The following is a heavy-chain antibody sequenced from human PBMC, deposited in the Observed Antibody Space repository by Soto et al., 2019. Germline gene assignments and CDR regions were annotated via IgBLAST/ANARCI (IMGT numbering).Heavy chain of an antibody. D-gene: IGHD2-15*01. Sequence: GWSLRLSCAASGFTFSSYGMHWVRQAPGKGLEWVAVIWYDGSNKYYADSVKGRFTISRDNSKNTLYLQMNSLRAEDTAVYYCAREAVVVVAATLDGMDVWGQGTTVTVS. V-gene: IGHV3-33*01. CDR1: GFTFSSYG. J-gene: IGHJ6*02. CDR2: IWYDGSNK. CDR3: AREAVVVVAATLDGMDV.